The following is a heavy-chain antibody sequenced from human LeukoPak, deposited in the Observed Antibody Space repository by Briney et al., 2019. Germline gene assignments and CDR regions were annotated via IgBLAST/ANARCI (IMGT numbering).Heavy chain of an antibody. CDR3: ASGVQGFDY. V-gene: IGHV3-33*03. Sequence: GGSLRLSCAASGFTFSNSGMHWVRQAPGKGLEWVAVMWDDESNKYYADSVKGRFTISRDNAKNSLYLQMNSLRAEDAAVYYCASGVQGFDYWGQGTLVTVSS. CDR1: GFTFSNSG. CDR2: MWDDESNK. D-gene: IGHD3-10*01. J-gene: IGHJ4*02.